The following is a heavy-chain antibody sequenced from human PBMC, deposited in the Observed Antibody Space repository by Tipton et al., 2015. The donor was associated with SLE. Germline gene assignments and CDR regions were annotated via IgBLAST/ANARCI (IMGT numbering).Heavy chain of an antibody. D-gene: IGHD3-10*01. CDR2: FSYTGGS. CDR3: AGVKTMRVRAVIIKGKSKWLDP. CDR1: GGSVSSNF. Sequence: GSLRLSCTVSGGSVSSNFWTWIRQPPGKELQWIGYFSYTGGSNYNPSLKSRVSMSVDMSKNQFSLRLTSLTAADTAVYYCAGVKTMRVRAVIIKGKSKWLDPWGQGTLVTVSS. J-gene: IGHJ5*02. V-gene: IGHV4-59*02.